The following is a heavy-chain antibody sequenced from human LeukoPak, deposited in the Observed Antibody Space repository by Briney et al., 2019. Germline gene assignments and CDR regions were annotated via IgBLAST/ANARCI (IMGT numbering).Heavy chain of an antibody. CDR2: ISGSGGST. D-gene: IGHD4-17*01. CDR3: AKQPTYGDYAPFDY. CDR1: GFTFSSYA. V-gene: IGHV3-23*01. Sequence: GGSLRLSCAASGFTFSSYAMGWVRQVPGKGLEWVSAISGSGGSTYYADSVKGRFTISRDNSKNTLYLQMNSLRAEDTAVYYRAKQPTYGDYAPFDYWGQGTLVTVSS. J-gene: IGHJ4*02.